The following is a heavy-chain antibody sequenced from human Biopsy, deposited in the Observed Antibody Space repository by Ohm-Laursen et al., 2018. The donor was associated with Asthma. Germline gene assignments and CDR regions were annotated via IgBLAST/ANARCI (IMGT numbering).Heavy chain of an antibody. CDR3: ARQSGQDSPDTSAFDI. V-gene: IGHV3-30*03. CDR2: VSSDGHDK. Sequence: SLRLSCAAAGFVFSQCGMHWVRQGPGKGLEWVAFVSSDGHDKFYEDSVKGRFTISRDNSRNRLYLQINRLTVEDSALYFCARQSGQDSPDTSAFDIWGQGTKVAVSS. D-gene: IGHD3-22*01. CDR1: GFVFSQCG. J-gene: IGHJ3*02.